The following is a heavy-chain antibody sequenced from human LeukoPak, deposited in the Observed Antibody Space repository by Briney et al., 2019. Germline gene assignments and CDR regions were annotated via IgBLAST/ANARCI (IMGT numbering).Heavy chain of an antibody. D-gene: IGHD2-8*01. J-gene: IGHJ6*03. CDR2: ISYDGSNK. CDR3: AKDRCSNGIGCYYYYMDV. CDR1: GFTFSSYA. V-gene: IGHV3-30*04. Sequence: GGSLRLSCAASGFTFSSYAMHWVRQAPGKGLEWVAVISYDGSNKYYADSVKGRFSISRDSSKNILYLQMNSLRAEDTAVYYCAKDRCSNGIGCYYYYMDVWGKGTTVTVSS.